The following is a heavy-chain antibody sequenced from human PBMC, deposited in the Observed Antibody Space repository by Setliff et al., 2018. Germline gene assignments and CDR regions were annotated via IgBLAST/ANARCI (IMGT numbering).Heavy chain of an antibody. Sequence: PSETLSLTCTVSGGSISSYYWSWIRQPAGKGLEWIGRIYTSGSTNYNPSLKSRVTMSVDTSKNQFPLKLSSVTAADTAVYYCARDHGDYGYYYYYMDVWGKGTTVTVSS. V-gene: IGHV4-4*07. D-gene: IGHD4-17*01. J-gene: IGHJ6*03. CDR3: ARDHGDYGYYYYYMDV. CDR2: IYTSGST. CDR1: GGSISSYY.